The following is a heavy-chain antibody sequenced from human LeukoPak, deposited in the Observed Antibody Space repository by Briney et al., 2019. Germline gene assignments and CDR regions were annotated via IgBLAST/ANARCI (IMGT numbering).Heavy chain of an antibody. CDR3: ARRGARVVVVGNDAFDT. J-gene: IGHJ3*02. CDR2: MYYSGTT. D-gene: IGHD3-22*01. Sequence: SETLSLTCTVSDGSVSSSGYYWGWIRQPPGMGLEWIGSMYYSGTTYYNPSLKSRVTISADTSKNQFSLKLTSVTAADTAVYYCARRGARVVVVGNDAFDTWGQGTMVTVSS. V-gene: IGHV4-39*01. CDR1: DGSVSSSGYY.